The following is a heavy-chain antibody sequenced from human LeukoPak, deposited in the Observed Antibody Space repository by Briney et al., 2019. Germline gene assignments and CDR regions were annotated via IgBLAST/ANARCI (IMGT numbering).Heavy chain of an antibody. Sequence: ASVKVSCKASGYTFTSYDINWVRQATGQGLEWMGWMNPNGGNTGYAQKFQGRVTVTRNTSISTAYMELSSLRSEDTAVYYCARQKAAAGTHYYYYMDVWGKGTTVTVSS. V-gene: IGHV1-8*03. J-gene: IGHJ6*03. CDR2: MNPNGGNT. D-gene: IGHD6-13*01. CDR1: GYTFTSYD. CDR3: ARQKAAAGTHYYYYMDV.